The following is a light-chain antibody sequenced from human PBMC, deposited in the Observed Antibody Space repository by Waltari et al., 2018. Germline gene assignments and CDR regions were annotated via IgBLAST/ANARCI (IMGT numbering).Light chain of an antibody. CDR3: QKYGSLPAT. V-gene: IGKV3-20*01. J-gene: IGKJ1*01. CDR1: QSISRY. Sequence: IMLTQSPGTLSLSPGDIATLSCRASQSISRYLAWYQHKPGQAPRLLIYDASSRATGIPNRCSGSGSGTDFSLTISRLEPEDFAVYYCQKYGSLPATFGQGTKVEIK. CDR2: DAS.